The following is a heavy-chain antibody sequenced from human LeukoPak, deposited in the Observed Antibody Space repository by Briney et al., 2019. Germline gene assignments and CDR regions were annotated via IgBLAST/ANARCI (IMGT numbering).Heavy chain of an antibody. CDR2: IYESGRT. Sequence: SETLSLTCTVSGGSISSGGYYWNWIRQPPGKGLEWIGYIYESGRTYYNPSLKSRVTISVDTSKNQFSLKLSSVTAADTAVYYCARLGPAAGTSFDYWGQGTLVTVSS. D-gene: IGHD6-13*01. J-gene: IGHJ4*02. CDR3: ARLGPAAGTSFDY. CDR1: GGSISSGGYY. V-gene: IGHV4-30-2*01.